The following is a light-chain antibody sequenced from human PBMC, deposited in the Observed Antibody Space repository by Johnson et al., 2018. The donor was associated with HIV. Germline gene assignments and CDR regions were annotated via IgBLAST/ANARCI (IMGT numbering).Light chain of an antibody. CDR3: GTWDSSLSTGV. CDR2: ENN. V-gene: IGLV1-51*02. J-gene: IGLJ1*01. Sequence: QSVLTQPPSVSAAPGQRVTISCSGSSSNIGNNYVSWYQQLPGTAPKLLIYENNKRPSGIPDRFSASKSGTSATLGITGLQTGDEADYFCGTWDSSLSTGVFGTGTECTVL. CDR1: SSNIGNNY.